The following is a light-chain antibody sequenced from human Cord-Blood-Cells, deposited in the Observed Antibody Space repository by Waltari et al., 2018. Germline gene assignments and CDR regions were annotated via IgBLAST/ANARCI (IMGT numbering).Light chain of an antibody. CDR3: CSYAGSYTFFYV. CDR2: YVS. Sequence: QSALTQPRSVSGSPGQSVTISCTGTSRDVGGYNYVSWYQQHPGKTPKLMVYYVSKRPSGVPDRFSGSKSGNTGSLTISGLQAEDEADYYCCSYAGSYTFFYVFVTGIKVTVL. CDR1: SRDVGGYNY. J-gene: IGLJ1*01. V-gene: IGLV2-11*01.